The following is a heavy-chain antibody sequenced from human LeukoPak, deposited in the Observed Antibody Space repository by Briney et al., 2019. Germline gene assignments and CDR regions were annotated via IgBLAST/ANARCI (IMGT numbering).Heavy chain of an antibody. Sequence: SETLSLTCTVSGGSVSSSGYSWNWIRQPPGKGLEWIGYIYYSGTTSYNPSLKSRVTISIDTSKNQFSLKLTSVTAADTAVYYCAGNRRGYFDHWGQGTLVTVSS. CDR2: IYYSGTT. CDR1: GGSVSSSGYS. V-gene: IGHV4-61*08. CDR3: AGNRRGYFDH. J-gene: IGHJ4*02.